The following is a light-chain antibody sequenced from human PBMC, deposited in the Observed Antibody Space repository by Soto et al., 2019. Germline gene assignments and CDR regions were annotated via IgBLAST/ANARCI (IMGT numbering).Light chain of an antibody. CDR2: EVT. CDR1: SSDVGSGDS. Sequence: QSVLTQPASVSGSPGQSITISCSGSSSDVGSGDSVSWYQHHPGKAPKLVIYEVTTRPSGVSDRFSGSKSVNTASLTISELQAEDEADYYCRSYTTSGSSVFGTGTKVTVL. V-gene: IGLV2-14*01. CDR3: RSYTTSGSSV. J-gene: IGLJ1*01.